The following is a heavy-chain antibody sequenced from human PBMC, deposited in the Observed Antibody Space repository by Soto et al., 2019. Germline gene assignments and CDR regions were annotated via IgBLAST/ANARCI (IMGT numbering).Heavy chain of an antibody. CDR3: ARDLRYCTNGVCYTGPGYYFDY. J-gene: IGHJ4*02. Sequence: GGSLRLSCAASGCTFSSYAMSWVRQAPGKGLEWVSAISGSGGSTYYADSVKGRFTISRDNSKNTLYLQMNSLRAEDTAVYYCARDLRYCTNGVCYTGPGYYFDYWGQGTLVTVSS. D-gene: IGHD2-8*01. CDR2: ISGSGGST. V-gene: IGHV3-23*01. CDR1: GCTFSSYA.